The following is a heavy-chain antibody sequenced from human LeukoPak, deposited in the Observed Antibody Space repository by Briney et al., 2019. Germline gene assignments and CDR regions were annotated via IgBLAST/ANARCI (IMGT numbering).Heavy chain of an antibody. CDR2: INPNSGGT. Sequence: GASVKVSCKASGYTFTGYYMHWVRQAPGQGLEWMGWINPNSGGTNYAQKLQGRVTMTRDTSISTAYMELSRLRSDDTTVYYCARGDGGDYYDISGLDGDFDYWGQGTLVTVSS. CDR3: ARGDGGDYYDISGLDGDFDY. V-gene: IGHV1-2*02. J-gene: IGHJ4*02. D-gene: IGHD3-22*01. CDR1: GYTFTGYY.